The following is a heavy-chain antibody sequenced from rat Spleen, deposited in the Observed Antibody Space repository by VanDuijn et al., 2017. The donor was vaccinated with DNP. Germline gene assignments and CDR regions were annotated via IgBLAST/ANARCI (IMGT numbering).Heavy chain of an antibody. D-gene: IGHD1-2*01. J-gene: IGHJ2*01. CDR3: VRADYSXYILFDX. CDR2: IWNGGST. CDR1: GFSLTSYN. Sequence: QVQLKESGPGLVQPSQTLSLTCTVSGFSLTSYNVHWVLQPTGNGLEWMGGIWNGGSTDYNSALKSRLSITRDTSKSQVFLKMNSLQTEDMATXXCVRADYSXYILFDXWGQGVMVTVSS. V-gene: IGHV2-30*01.